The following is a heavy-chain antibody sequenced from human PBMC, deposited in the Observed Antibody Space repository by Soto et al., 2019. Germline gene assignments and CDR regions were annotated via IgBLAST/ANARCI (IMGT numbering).Heavy chain of an antibody. V-gene: IGHV3-48*03. CDR1: GFTFSSSE. D-gene: IGHD6-13*01. J-gene: IGHJ4*02. CDR3: ARGWFDC. CDR2: ISSSGSAI. Sequence: EVQLVESGGGLVQPGGSLRLSCAASGFTFSSSEMNWVRQAPGKGLEWLSYISSSGSAIFYADSVKGRFTISRDDAMNSLYLQMNSLPAEDTALYYCARGWFDCWGQGTLVTVSS.